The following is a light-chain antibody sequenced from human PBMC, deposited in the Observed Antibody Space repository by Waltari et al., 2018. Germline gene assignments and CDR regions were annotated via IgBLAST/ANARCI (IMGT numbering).Light chain of an antibody. Sequence: SYELTQPPSVSVSPRQTASITCSGDTLGNKYASWYQQKPGQSPLLVIYQDAKRPSGIPERFSGSKSGNAATLTISGTQAMDEADYYCQALGRSAWVFGGGTKLTVL. V-gene: IGLV3-1*01. CDR1: TLGNKY. J-gene: IGLJ3*02. CDR3: QALGRSAWV. CDR2: QDA.